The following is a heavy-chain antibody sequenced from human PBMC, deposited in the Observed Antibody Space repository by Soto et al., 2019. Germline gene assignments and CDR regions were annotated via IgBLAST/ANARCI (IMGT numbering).Heavy chain of an antibody. CDR1: GGSISSSTFC. J-gene: IGHJ4*02. CDR2: IYYSGST. CDR3: ARSPIVGDYVYYFDY. D-gene: IGHD4-17*01. Sequence: QLQLQESGPGLVKPSETLSLTCTVSGGSISSSTFCWGWIRQPPGQGLEWIGTIYYSGSTYYNPSLKSRVTMSVDTSKSQFSLKLSSVTAADTAVYYCARSPIVGDYVYYFDYWGQGTLVTVSS. V-gene: IGHV4-39*01.